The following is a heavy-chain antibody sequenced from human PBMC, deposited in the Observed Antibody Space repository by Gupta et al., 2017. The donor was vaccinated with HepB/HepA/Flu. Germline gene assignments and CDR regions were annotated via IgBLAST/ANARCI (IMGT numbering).Heavy chain of an antibody. J-gene: IGHJ3*02. D-gene: IGHD3-10*02. CDR3: ARGWDGNVLLCWRAPGAFDI. V-gene: IGHV4-34*01. Sequence: QVQLQQWGAGLLKPSETLSLTCAVYGGSFSGYSWSWIRQPPGKGLEWIGEINHSGSTNYNPSLKSRVTISVDTSKNQFSLKLSSVTAADTAVYYCARGWDGNVLLCWRAPGAFDIWGQGTMVTDSS. CDR2: INHSGST. CDR1: GGSFSGYS.